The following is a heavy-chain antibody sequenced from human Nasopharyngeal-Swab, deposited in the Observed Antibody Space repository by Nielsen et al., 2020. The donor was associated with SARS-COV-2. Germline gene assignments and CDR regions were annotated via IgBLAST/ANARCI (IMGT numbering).Heavy chain of an antibody. D-gene: IGHD3-22*01. CDR2: IYNSGST. Sequence: SETLSLTCTVSGGPISSYHWSWIRQPPDKGLEWIGYIYNSGSTNYNPSLKSRVTISVDTSKNQFSLRLSSVTAADTAVYYCARGADSSGYSMYYFDYWGQGTLVTVSS. J-gene: IGHJ4*02. V-gene: IGHV4-59*01. CDR3: ARGADSSGYSMYYFDY. CDR1: GGPISSYH.